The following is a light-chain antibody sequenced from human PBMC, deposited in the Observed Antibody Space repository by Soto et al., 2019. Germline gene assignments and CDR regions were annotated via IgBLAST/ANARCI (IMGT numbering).Light chain of an antibody. Sequence: QSVLTQPDSVSGSPGQSITISFTGSSSDVGGYNYVSWYQQHPGKAPKFMIYEVSNRPSGVSNRFSGSKSGNTASLTISGLQAEDEADYYCSSYTSSSTVVFGGGTKLTVL. CDR2: EVS. V-gene: IGLV2-14*01. CDR1: SSDVGGYNY. J-gene: IGLJ2*01. CDR3: SSYTSSSTVV.